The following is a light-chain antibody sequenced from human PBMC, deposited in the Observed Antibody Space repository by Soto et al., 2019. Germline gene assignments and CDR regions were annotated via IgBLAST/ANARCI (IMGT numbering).Light chain of an antibody. V-gene: IGKV1-33*01. Sequence: DIQMTQSPSSLSASVGDRITITCQARQAISNRLNWYHQKPGKAPNLLIYDASNLAAGVPSGFSGSGSGTHFTVAISSLQPEDIGTYYCQNCFTVPYTFGQGTKLEI. CDR1: QAISNR. CDR2: DAS. J-gene: IGKJ2*01. CDR3: QNCFTVPYT.